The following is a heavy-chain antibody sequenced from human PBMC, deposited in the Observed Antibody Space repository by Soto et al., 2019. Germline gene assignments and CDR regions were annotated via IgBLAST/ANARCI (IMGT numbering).Heavy chain of an antibody. CDR3: ARDATPESAFDI. V-gene: IGHV1-2*04. CDR1: GYTFTSYD. Sequence: ASVKVSCKASGYTFTSYDINWVRQATGQGLEWMGWINPNSGSTNYAQKFQGWVTMTRDTSISTAYMEVSGLRSDDTAVYYCARDATPESAFDIWGQGTMVTVSS. J-gene: IGHJ3*02. CDR2: INPNSGST.